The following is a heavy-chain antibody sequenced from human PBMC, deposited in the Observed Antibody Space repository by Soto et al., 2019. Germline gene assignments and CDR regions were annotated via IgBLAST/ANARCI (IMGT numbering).Heavy chain of an antibody. CDR1: GGSISSGGYY. D-gene: IGHD6-19*01. CDR2: IYYSGST. Sequence: LSLTCTVSGGSISSGGYYWSWIRQHPGKGLEWIGYIYYSGSTYYNPSPKSRVTISVDTSKNQFSLKLSSVTAADTAVYYCAKYSSGWYFDYWGQGTPVTVSS. V-gene: IGHV4-31*03. CDR3: AKYSSGWYFDY. J-gene: IGHJ4*02.